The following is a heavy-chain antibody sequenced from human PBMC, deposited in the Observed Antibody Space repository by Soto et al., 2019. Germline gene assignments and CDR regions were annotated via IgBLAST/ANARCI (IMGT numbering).Heavy chain of an antibody. J-gene: IGHJ4*02. CDR3: VSQRTTVPTQAYFDY. V-gene: IGHV4-39*01. CDR2: VYYRGRS. CDR1: GGSVTNSSYY. D-gene: IGHD4-17*01. Sequence: SETLSLTWPVSGGSVTNSSYYWGWIRQSPGKGLEWIGSVYYRGRSYSKSSVKSRVTISVDTSKNRFSLSLNSVTASDTAVYFCVSQRTTVPTQAYFDYWGPGALVPGSS.